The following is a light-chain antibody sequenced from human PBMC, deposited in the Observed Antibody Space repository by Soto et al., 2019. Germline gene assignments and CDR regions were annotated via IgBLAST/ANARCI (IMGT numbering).Light chain of an antibody. CDR2: AAS. J-gene: IGKJ4*02. V-gene: IGKV1-12*01. Sequence: DIQMIQSPSSVSAYLGDSVTITCRARKDLSRWVAWYQQKPGIAPRLLIYAASTLDSGVPSRLRGSGSGTLFTLTITSLLTADCATHYCQKDDASPLASGRATTLEI. CDR1: KDLSRW. CDR3: QKDDASPLA.